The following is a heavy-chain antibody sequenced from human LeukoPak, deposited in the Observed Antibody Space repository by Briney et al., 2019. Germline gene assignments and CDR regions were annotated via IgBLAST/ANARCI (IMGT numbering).Heavy chain of an antibody. D-gene: IGHD5-24*01. V-gene: IGHV4-30-4*08. CDR2: IYYRGTT. CDR3: ARLQLRYWYFDP. Sequence: TLSLTCPVSGGAISTADYYWSWIRQSPGKGLEWIWYIYYRGTTYYTPSLTSRVTISVDTSKNQFSLKLSSVTAADTAVYSCARLQLRYWYFDPWGRGTLVTVSS. J-gene: IGHJ2*01. CDR1: GGAISTADYY.